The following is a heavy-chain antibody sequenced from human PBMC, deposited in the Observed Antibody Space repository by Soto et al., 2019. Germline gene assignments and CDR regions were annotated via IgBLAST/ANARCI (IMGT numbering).Heavy chain of an antibody. Sequence: QAHLLESGPGLVEPSGTLSHTCTVSGGSISSRNRWSWVRQSPGKGLEWIGEVSHSGSTNSNPSLKGRVTISLDKSNNQFSLNLESMTAADAAVYFCANTRGLGLMDAWGKGTTVVVSS. D-gene: IGHD2-2*01. CDR2: VSHSGST. V-gene: IGHV4-4*02. CDR1: GGSISSRNR. CDR3: ANTRGLGLMDA. J-gene: IGHJ6*03.